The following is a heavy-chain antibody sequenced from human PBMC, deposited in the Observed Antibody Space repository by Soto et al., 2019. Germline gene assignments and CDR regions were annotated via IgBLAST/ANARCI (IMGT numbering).Heavy chain of an antibody. CDR1: GFTVSSNY. CDR3: AKDREDIVVVVAAHYFDY. V-gene: IGHV3-66*01. D-gene: IGHD2-15*01. J-gene: IGHJ4*02. Sequence: GGSLRLSCAASGFTVSSNYMNWVRQAPGKGLEWVSIIYGAASTYYADSVKGRFTISRDNSKNTLYLQMNSLRAEDTAVYYCAKDREDIVVVVAAHYFDYWGQGTLVTVSS. CDR2: IYGAAST.